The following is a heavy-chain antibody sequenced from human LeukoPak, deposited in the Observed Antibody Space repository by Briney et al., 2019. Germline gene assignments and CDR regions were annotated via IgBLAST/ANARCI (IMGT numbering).Heavy chain of an antibody. J-gene: IGHJ6*02. Sequence: RTSETLSLTCAVYGGSFSGYYWSWIRQPPGKGLEWIGEINHSGSTDYNPSLKSRVTISVDTSKNQFSLKLSSVTAADTAVYYCAGGRYDYRGYYYYYGMDVWGQGTTVTVSS. D-gene: IGHD5-12*01. V-gene: IGHV4-34*01. CDR2: INHSGST. CDR3: AGGRYDYRGYYYYYGMDV. CDR1: GGSFSGYY.